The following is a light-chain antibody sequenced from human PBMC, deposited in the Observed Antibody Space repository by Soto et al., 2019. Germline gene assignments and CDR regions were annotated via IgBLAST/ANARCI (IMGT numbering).Light chain of an antibody. V-gene: IGLV2-11*01. CDR2: DVT. CDR1: SSDVGDYSY. J-gene: IGLJ1*01. Sequence: QSALTQPRSVSGSPGQSVTISCTGTSSDVGDYSYVSWYQQHPGKAPKLIIYDVTKRPSGVPDRFSGSKSGNTASLTISGLQAEDEADYFCCSYAGSYTYPYVFGTGTKVTVL. CDR3: CSYAGSYTYPYV.